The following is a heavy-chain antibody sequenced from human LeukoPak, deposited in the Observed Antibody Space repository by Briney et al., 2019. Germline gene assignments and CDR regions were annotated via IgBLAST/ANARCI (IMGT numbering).Heavy chain of an antibody. V-gene: IGHV4-4*07. J-gene: IGHJ5*02. CDR3: ARRGWSGPSNWFDP. D-gene: IGHD6-25*01. CDR1: GDSVSRYY. Sequence: SETLSLTCTVSGDSVSRYYWSWIRQSAGKGLEWIGRIYSIGSSHYNPSFKSRVSMSLDTSKNQVSLSLTSVTAADTAVYYCARRGWSGPSNWFDPWGQGTLVTVSS. CDR2: IYSIGSS.